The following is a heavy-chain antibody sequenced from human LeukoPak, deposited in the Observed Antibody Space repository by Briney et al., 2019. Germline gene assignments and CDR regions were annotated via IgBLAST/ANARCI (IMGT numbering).Heavy chain of an antibody. CDR2: ISSSSSYI. D-gene: IGHD2-15*01. Sequence: PGGSLRLSCAASGFTFSSYSMNWVRQAPGKGLEWVSSISSSSSYIYYADSVKGRFTISRDNAKNSLYLQMNSLRAEDTAVYYCARRSKGAGGWDYWGQGTLVTVSS. V-gene: IGHV3-21*01. CDR3: ARRSKGAGGWDY. J-gene: IGHJ4*02. CDR1: GFTFSSYS.